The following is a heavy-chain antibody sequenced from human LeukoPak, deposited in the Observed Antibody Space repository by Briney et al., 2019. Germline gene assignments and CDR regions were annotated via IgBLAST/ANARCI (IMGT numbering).Heavy chain of an antibody. CDR2: INHSGST. CDR3: ATDSSGYHTNWFDP. CDR1: GGSFSGYY. V-gene: IGHV4-34*01. Sequence: SETLSLTCAVYGGSFSGYYWSWIRQPPGKGLEWIGEINHSGSTNYNPSLKSRVTISVDTSKNQFSLKLSSVTAADTAVYYCATDSSGYHTNWFDPWGQGTLVTVSS. D-gene: IGHD3-22*01. J-gene: IGHJ5*02.